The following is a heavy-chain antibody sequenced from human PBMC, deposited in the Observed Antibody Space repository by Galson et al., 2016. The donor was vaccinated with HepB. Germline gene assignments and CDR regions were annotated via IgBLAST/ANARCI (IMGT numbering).Heavy chain of an antibody. Sequence: SLRLSCAASGFTFSTYTMNWVRQAPGKGLEWVSVISGGGSDTHYADSVKGRFTISRDNSKNTLFLQMNSLRAEDTAIYYCAKPRSSGWYEFDYWGQGTLVTVSS. CDR2: ISGGGSDT. J-gene: IGHJ4*02. D-gene: IGHD6-13*01. V-gene: IGHV3-23*01. CDR3: AKPRSSGWYEFDY. CDR1: GFTFSTYT.